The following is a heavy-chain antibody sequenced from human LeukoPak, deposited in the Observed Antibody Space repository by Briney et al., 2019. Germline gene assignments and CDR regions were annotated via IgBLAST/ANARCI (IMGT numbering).Heavy chain of an antibody. J-gene: IGHJ4*02. CDR2: INHSGST. D-gene: IGHD3-22*01. Sequence: SETLSLTCAVYGGSFSGYYWSWIRQPPGKGLEWIGEINHSGSTNYNPSLKSRVTISVDTSKNQFSLKLSSVTAADPAVYYCARFSLPDYYDSSGYARFDYWGQGTLVTVSS. CDR1: GGSFSGYY. CDR3: ARFSLPDYYDSSGYARFDY. V-gene: IGHV4-34*01.